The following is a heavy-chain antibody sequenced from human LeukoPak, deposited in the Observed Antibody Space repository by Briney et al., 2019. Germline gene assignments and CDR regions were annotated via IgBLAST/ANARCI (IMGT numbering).Heavy chain of an antibody. J-gene: IGHJ4*02. CDR2: INHSGST. Sequence: TLSLTCAXXGGSFXGYYWSWIRQPPGKGLEWIGEINHSGSTNYNPSLKSRVTISVDTSKNQFFLKLSSVTAADTAVYYCAGGRSTVTTEYYFDYWGQGTLVTVSS. V-gene: IGHV4-34*01. CDR1: GGSFXGYY. D-gene: IGHD4-17*01. CDR3: AGGRSTVTTEYYFDY.